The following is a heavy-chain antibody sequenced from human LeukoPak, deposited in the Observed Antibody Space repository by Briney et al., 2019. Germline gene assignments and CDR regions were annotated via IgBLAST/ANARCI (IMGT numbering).Heavy chain of an antibody. Sequence: PGGSLRLSCAASGFTFNNYAMSWVRQAPGKGLEWVSAISGSGGSTYYADSVKGRFTISRDNSKNTLYLQMNSLRAEDTAVYYCAKGRSSSSGWYDYWGQGTLVTVSS. CDR3: AKGRSSSSGWYDY. D-gene: IGHD6-19*01. CDR2: ISGSGGST. CDR1: GFTFNNYA. J-gene: IGHJ4*02. V-gene: IGHV3-23*01.